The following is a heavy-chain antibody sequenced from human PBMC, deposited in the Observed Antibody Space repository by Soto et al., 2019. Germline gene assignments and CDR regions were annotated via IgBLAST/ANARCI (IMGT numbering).Heavy chain of an antibody. V-gene: IGHV1-18*04. D-gene: IGHD3-16*01. CDR1: AYAFSKYG. CDR3: ASGSWGLHGDGFDP. J-gene: IGHJ5*02. Sequence: QPHLEQSGPEVKKPGASVKISCKASAYAFSKYGFNWVRRAPGQGLEWLAWISSYNDNTNYAQKFQGRVTVTKDTSTNTIYMDPRSLTSDDTAVYYCASGSWGLHGDGFDPWGQGTLVTVSS. CDR2: ISSYNDNT.